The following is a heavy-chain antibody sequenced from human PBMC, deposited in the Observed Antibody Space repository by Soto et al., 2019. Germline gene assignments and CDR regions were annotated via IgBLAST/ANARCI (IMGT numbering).Heavy chain of an antibody. CDR3: ARGRYGDY. D-gene: IGHD1-1*01. V-gene: IGHV1-18*01. Sequence: QVHLVQSGAEVKKPGASVKVSCKGSGYTFTSSGITWVLQAPGQGLEWMGWISAHNSNTDYAQKRQGRVTVTRDTSTSTAYMELRSLRSDDTAVYYCARGRYGDYWGQGALVTVSS. CDR1: GYTFTSSG. J-gene: IGHJ4*02. CDR2: ISAHNSNT.